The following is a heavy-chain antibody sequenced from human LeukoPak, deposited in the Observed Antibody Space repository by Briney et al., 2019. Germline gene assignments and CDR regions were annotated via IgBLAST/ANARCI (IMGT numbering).Heavy chain of an antibody. CDR3: ARDISKSDASGYYFYMDV. CDR2: IDSYNGNT. CDR1: GDTFTSQG. J-gene: IGHJ6*03. Sequence: GASVKVSCKASGDTFTSQGINWVRQAPGQGLEWMGWIDSYNGNTNYAENFHDRVTMTTDTSTKTAYLELRSLRSDDTAVYYCARDISKSDASGYYFYMDVWGDGTTVTVSS. D-gene: IGHD4-11*01. V-gene: IGHV1-18*01.